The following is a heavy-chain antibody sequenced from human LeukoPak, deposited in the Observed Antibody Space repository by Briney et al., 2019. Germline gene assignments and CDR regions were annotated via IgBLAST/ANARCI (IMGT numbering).Heavy chain of an antibody. CDR2: LYHSGGT. CDR3: ARAGGDYGYFDY. Sequence: SETLSLTCAVSSYSISSGYYWGWIRQPPGKGLEWIGSLYHSGGTYYNPSLKSRVTISVDTSKNQFSPKLTSVTAADTAVYYCARAGGDYGYFDYWGQGTLVTVSS. D-gene: IGHD4-17*01. V-gene: IGHV4-38-2*01. J-gene: IGHJ4*02. CDR1: SYSISSGYY.